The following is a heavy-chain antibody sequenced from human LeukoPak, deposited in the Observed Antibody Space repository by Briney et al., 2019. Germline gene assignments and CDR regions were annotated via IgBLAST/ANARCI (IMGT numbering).Heavy chain of an antibody. Sequence: KPSETLSLTCAVYGGSFSGHYWSWIRQPPGKGLEWIGEINHSGSTNYNPSLKSRVTISVDTSKNQFSLKLSSVTAADTAVYYCARGGGRERRFGYWGQGTLVTVSS. D-gene: IGHD1-1*01. CDR1: GGSFSGHY. CDR3: ARGGGRERRFGY. V-gene: IGHV4-34*01. CDR2: INHSGST. J-gene: IGHJ4*02.